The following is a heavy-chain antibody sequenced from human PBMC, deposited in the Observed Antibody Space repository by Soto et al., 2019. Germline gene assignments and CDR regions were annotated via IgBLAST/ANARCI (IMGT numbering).Heavy chain of an antibody. CDR3: ARIDLAAAGSRWFDP. CDR2: IYYSGTT. D-gene: IGHD2-15*01. J-gene: IGHJ5*02. CDR1: GGSISSSSYY. Sequence: QLQLQESGPGLVKPWETLSLTCTVSGGSISSSSYYWGWIRQPPGKGLEWIGSIYYSGTTDYNPSLKSRLTISVVTSKNQFSLKLSSVTAADTAVYFCARIDLAAAGSRWFDPWGQGTLVTVSS. V-gene: IGHV4-39*01.